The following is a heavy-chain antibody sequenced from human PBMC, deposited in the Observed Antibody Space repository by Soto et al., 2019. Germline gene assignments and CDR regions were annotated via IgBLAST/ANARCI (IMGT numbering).Heavy chain of an antibody. CDR1: GFSLTTSGVG. CDR3: AHRTTTVTWWFDP. CDR2: IYWHDDK. D-gene: IGHD4-17*01. Sequence: QITLKESGPTLVKPTQTLTLTCTFSGFSLTTSGVGVGWIRQPPGKALEWLALIYWHDDKRYSPSLKIRLTITTDTSKNQVVLTMPDMHPADTAACLCAHRTTTVTWWFDPWGQGTLVTVS. J-gene: IGHJ5*02. V-gene: IGHV2-5*01.